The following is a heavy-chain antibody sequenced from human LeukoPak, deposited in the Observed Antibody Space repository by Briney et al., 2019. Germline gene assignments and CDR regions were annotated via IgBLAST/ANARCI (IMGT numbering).Heavy chain of an antibody. V-gene: IGHV4-30-4*08. D-gene: IGHD3-3*01. Sequence: PSQTLSLTCTVSGGSISSGDYYWSWIRQPPGKGLEWIGYIYYSGSTYYNPSLKSRVTISVDTSKNQFSLKLSSVTAADTAVYYCARATYVSITIFGVVIDYWGQGTLVTVSS. CDR3: ARATYVSITIFGVVIDY. CDR1: GGSISSGDYY. CDR2: IYYSGST. J-gene: IGHJ4*02.